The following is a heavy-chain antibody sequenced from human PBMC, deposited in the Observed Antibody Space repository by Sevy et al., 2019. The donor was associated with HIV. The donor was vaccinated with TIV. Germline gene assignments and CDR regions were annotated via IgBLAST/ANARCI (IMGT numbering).Heavy chain of an antibody. D-gene: IGHD2-21*02. CDR1: GFTFSSYA. CDR2: ISGGGGSI. CDR3: AKEKRYCGGDCYAPPTRFDP. Sequence: GGSLRLSCVASGFTFSSYAMSRVRQAKGKGLEWVSVISGGGGSIFYADSVKGRFTISRDNSKNTVYLQMSNLRAEDTAVYYCAKEKRYCGGDCYAPPTRFDPWGQGTQVTVSS. V-gene: IGHV3-23*01. J-gene: IGHJ5*02.